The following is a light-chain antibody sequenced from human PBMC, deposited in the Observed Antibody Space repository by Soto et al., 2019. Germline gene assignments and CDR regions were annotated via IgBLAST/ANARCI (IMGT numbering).Light chain of an antibody. CDR2: DVN. CDR3: CAYTRSDTFV. Sequence: QSVLTQPASVSGSPGQSITISCAGTSNDVGAYNYVSWYQQHPGKAPKVMIYDVNNRPSGVSYRFSCSKSGNTASLTISGLQADDDADYYCCAYTRSDTFVFGGGTKVTVL. J-gene: IGLJ2*01. V-gene: IGLV2-14*03. CDR1: SNDVGAYNY.